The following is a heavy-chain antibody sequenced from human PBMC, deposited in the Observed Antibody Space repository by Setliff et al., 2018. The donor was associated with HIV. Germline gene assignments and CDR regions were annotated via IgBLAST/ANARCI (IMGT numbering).Heavy chain of an antibody. CDR2: INTGNGNT. CDR3: ARDRVPKRGHSYREPDFDP. Sequence: ASVKVSCKASGYSFTSHSMHWVRQAPGQRLEWMGWINTGNGNTKYSQKFQDRVTITRDTSANTGYLEVTGLRFEDTAVYYCARDRVPKRGHSYREPDFDPWGQGTLVTVSS. CDR1: GYSFTSHS. J-gene: IGHJ5*02. D-gene: IGHD3-16*02. V-gene: IGHV1-3*04.